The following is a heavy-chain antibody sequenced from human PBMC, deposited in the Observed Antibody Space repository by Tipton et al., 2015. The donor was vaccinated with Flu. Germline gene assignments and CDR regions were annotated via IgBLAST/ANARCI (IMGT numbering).Heavy chain of an antibody. V-gene: IGHV5-51*03. CDR1: GYSFTSYW. J-gene: IGHJ4*02. CDR2: IYPGDSDT. D-gene: IGHD3-22*01. Sequence: QLVQSGAEVKKPGESLKISCKGSGYSFTSYWIGWVRQMPGKGLEWMGIIYPGDSDTRYSPSFQGQVTISADKSISTAYLQWSSLTASDTAMYYCARPRTPNYYDSSGYPVDYWGQGTLVTVSS. CDR3: ARPRTPNYYDSSGYPVDY.